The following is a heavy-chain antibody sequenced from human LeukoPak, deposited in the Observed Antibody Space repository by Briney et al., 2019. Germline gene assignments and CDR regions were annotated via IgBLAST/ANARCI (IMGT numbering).Heavy chain of an antibody. CDR1: GYAFTSYG. CDR3: ARPQYSSGWYTIGAFDI. J-gene: IGHJ3*02. Sequence: GASVTVSCTASGYAFTSYGISWVRQAPGQGLEWMGWISAYNGNTNYAQKLQGRVTMTTDTSTSTAYMELRSLRSDDTAVYYCARPQYSSGWYTIGAFDIWGQGTMVTVSS. D-gene: IGHD6-19*01. V-gene: IGHV1-18*01. CDR2: ISAYNGNT.